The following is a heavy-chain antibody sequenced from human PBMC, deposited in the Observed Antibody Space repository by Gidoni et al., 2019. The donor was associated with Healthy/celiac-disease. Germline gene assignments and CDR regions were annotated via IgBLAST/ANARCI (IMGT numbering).Heavy chain of an antibody. CDR1: GFTFSSYG. CDR2: IWYDGSNK. CDR3: ASETYYYDSSGYYSMGQVDY. J-gene: IGHJ4*02. V-gene: IGHV3-33*01. D-gene: IGHD3-22*01. Sequence: QVQLVESGGGVVQPGRSLRLSCAASGFTFSSYGMHWVRQAPGKGLEWVAVIWYDGSNKYYADSGKGRFTISRDNSKNTLYLQMNSLRAEDTAVYYCASETYYYDSSGYYSMGQVDYWGQGTLVTVSS.